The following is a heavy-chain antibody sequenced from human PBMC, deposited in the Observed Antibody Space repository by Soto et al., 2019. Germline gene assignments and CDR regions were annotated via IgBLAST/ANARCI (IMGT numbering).Heavy chain of an antibody. Sequence: GGSLRLSCAASGFTFSSYAMSCVRQAPGKGLEGVSAISGSGGSTYYADSVNGRFTISRDNPKNTLYLQMNSLRAEDTAVYYCAKRLPAAIRHYGMEVWSQGTTVTVSS. J-gene: IGHJ6*02. CDR1: GFTFSSYA. V-gene: IGHV3-23*01. CDR2: ISGSGGST. CDR3: AKRLPAAIRHYGMEV. D-gene: IGHD2-2*02.